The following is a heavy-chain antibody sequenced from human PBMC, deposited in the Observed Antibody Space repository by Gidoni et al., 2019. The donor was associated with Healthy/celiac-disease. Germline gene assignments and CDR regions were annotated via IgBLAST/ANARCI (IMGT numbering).Heavy chain of an antibody. D-gene: IGHD1-1*01. CDR1: GYTFTGSY. J-gene: IGHJ3*02. CDR2: INHNIGGT. CDR3: ARLERRWGAFDI. V-gene: IGHV1-2*02. Sequence: QVQLVRSGAEVNKHGASAKVSCKASGYTFTGSYMHWVRPAPGQGLEGMGWINHNIGGTNYAQKFQGRVTMTRDTSISTAFMELSRLRSDDTAVYYCARLERRWGAFDIWGQGTIVTVSS.